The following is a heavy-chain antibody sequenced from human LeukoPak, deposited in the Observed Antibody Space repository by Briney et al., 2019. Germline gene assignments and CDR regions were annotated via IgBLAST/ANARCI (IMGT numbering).Heavy chain of an antibody. CDR3: ARDQGGVVTPQYYGMDV. D-gene: IGHD3-3*01. CDR1: GFTFRSHA. V-gene: IGHV3-23*01. J-gene: IGHJ6*02. Sequence: GGSLRLSCVGSGFTFRSHAMSWVRQAPEKGLEFVSGIYENGGTTYYADSVKGRFTISRDNSKNTLYLQMNSLRAEDTAVYYCARDQGGVVTPQYYGMDVWGQGTTVTVSS. CDR2: IYENGGTT.